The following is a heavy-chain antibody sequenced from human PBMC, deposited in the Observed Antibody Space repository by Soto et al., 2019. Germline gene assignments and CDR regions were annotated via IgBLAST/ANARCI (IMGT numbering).Heavy chain of an antibody. CDR2: ISKSGGTT. V-gene: IGHV3-48*03. J-gene: IGHJ4*02. CDR3: VREGHYYFDY. CDR1: GFTFSAYE. Sequence: GGSLRLSCAASGFTFSAYEMHWVRQAPGQGLEWVSYISKSGGTTYYADSVKGRFTISRGDAKNSVYLQMSSLRPEDMAVYKCVREGHYYFDYWGQGALVTVSS.